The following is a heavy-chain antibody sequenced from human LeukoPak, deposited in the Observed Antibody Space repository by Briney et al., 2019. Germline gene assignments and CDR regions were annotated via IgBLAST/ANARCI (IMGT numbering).Heavy chain of an antibody. D-gene: IGHD3-9*01. Sequence: LVKVSCKASGGTFSSYAISWVRQAPGQGLEWMGRIIPILGIANYAQKFQGRVTITADKSTSTAYMELSSLRSEDTAVYYCAREFWEYYDIVTGYNWFDPWGQGTLVTVSS. CDR2: IIPILGIA. V-gene: IGHV1-69*04. J-gene: IGHJ5*02. CDR1: GGTFSSYA. CDR3: AREFWEYYDIVTGYNWFDP.